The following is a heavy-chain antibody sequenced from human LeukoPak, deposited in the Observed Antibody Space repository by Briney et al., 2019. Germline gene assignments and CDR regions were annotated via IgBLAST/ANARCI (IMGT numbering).Heavy chain of an antibody. CDR1: GFTFSNYW. CDR3: AREGLGYSYDY. CDR2: VHSDGSYT. Sequence: GGSLRLSCAASGFTFSNYWMHWVHQAPGKGLMWVSRVHSDGSYTNYADSVKGRFTISRDNAKSTLYLQMNSLRAEDTAVYYCAREGLGYSYDYWGQGTLVTVSS. D-gene: IGHD5-18*01. V-gene: IGHV3-74*01. J-gene: IGHJ4*02.